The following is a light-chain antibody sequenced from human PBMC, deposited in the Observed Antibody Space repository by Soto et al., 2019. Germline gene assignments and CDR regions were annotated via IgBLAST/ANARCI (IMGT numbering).Light chain of an antibody. Sequence: QSALTQPASVSGSPGQSITISCTGTSGDVGPYNFVSWYQQHPGKAPKLMIYDVSKRPSGVPDRFSGSKSGNTASLTISGLQAEDEADYYCCSYAGSYTPVVFGTGTKLTVL. CDR2: DVS. V-gene: IGLV2-11*01. CDR3: CSYAGSYTPVV. CDR1: SGDVGPYNF. J-gene: IGLJ1*01.